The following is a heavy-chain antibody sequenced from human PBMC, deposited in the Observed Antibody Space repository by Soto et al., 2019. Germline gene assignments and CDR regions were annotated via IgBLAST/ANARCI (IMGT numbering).Heavy chain of an antibody. V-gene: IGHV5-51*01. CDR3: ARRIRSGYSLGYYYYGMDV. CDR1: GYIFTDHC. J-gene: IGHJ6*02. D-gene: IGHD3-22*01. CDR2: ICPGYSNI. Sequence: GESLKISCKGSGYIFTDHCIVWVRQMAGKGLEWVGIICPGYSNIIYSPSVQGQVTISADMSISTAYLQWSSLKASDTAMYYCARRIRSGYSLGYYYYGMDVWSQGTTVTVSS.